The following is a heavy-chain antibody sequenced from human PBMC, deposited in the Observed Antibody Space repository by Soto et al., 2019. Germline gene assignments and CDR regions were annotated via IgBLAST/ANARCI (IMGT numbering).Heavy chain of an antibody. D-gene: IGHD3-22*01. CDR1: GGTFSSYA. J-gene: IGHJ1*01. CDR3: ARVGKTHYYDSSGYRFQH. V-gene: IGHV1-69*01. Sequence: QVQLMQSGAEVKKPGSSVKVSCKASGGTFSSYAISWVRQAPGQGLEWMGGIIPIFGTANYAQKFQGRVTITADESTSTAYMELSSLRSEDTAVYYCARVGKTHYYDSSGYRFQHWGQGTLVTVSS. CDR2: IIPIFGTA.